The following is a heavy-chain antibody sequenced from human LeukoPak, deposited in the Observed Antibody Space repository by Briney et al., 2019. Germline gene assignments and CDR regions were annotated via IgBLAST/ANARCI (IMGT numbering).Heavy chain of an antibody. CDR2: MNPNSGNT. CDR1: GYTFTSYD. CDR3: ARGRKAGAARPRTLYYFDY. V-gene: IGHV1-8*01. D-gene: IGHD6-6*01. Sequence: ASVKVSCKASGYTFTSYDINWVRQATGQGLEWMGWMNPNSGNTGYAQKFQGRVTMTRNTSISTAYKELSSLRSEDTAVYYCARGRKAGAARPRTLYYFDYWGQGTLVTVSS. J-gene: IGHJ4*02.